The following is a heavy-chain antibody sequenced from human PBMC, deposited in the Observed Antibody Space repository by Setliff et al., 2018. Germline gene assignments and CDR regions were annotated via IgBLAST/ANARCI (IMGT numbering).Heavy chain of an antibody. D-gene: IGHD1-1*01. CDR2: INWDGKTT. J-gene: IGHJ5*02. V-gene: IGHV3-48*04. CDR3: ARLSGELEYDWFDP. CDR1: GFTFSSYS. Sequence: SGGSLRLSCAASGFTFSSYSMNWVRQAPGKGLEWVSTINWDGKTTAYADSVKGRFTISRDSAKNSLYLQMNSLRAEDTAVYYCARLSGELEYDWFDPWGQGTLVTVSS.